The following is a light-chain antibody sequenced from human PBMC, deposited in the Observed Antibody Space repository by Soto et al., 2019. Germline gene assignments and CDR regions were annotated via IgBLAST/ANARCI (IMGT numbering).Light chain of an antibody. CDR1: QSVGNSF. Sequence: EIVLTQSPGTLSLSPGERATPSCRASQSVGNSFLAWYQQKPGQAPRLLIYGASSRATGIPDRFSGSESGTDFTLTISRLETEDFAVYYCQQYGSSPRTFGQGTKVDIK. V-gene: IGKV3-20*01. CDR3: QQYGSSPRT. CDR2: GAS. J-gene: IGKJ1*01.